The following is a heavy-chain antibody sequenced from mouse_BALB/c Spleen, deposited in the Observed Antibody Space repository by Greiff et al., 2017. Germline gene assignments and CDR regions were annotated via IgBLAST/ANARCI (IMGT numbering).Heavy chain of an antibody. CDR2: ISSGGST. V-gene: IGHV5-6-5*01. D-gene: IGHD1-2*01. Sequence: EVHLVESGGGLVKPGGSLKLSCAASGFTFSSYAMSWVRQTPEKRLEWVASISSGGSTYYPDSVKGRFTISRDNARNILYLQMSSLRSEDTAMYYCARDITTAPYYYAMDYWGQGTSVTVSS. CDR3: ARDITTAPYYYAMDY. CDR1: GFTFSSYA. J-gene: IGHJ4*01.